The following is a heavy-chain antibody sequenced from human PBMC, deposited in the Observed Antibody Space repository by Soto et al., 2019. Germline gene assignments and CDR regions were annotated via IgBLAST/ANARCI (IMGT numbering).Heavy chain of an antibody. V-gene: IGHV3-33*01. D-gene: IGHD6-6*01. CDR2: IWNDGSNK. CDR3: TTEGGSSSGDDYYYYGMDV. Sequence: GGSLRLSCAASGFTFSSYGMHWVRQAPGKELERVAVIWNDGSNKYYADSVKGRFTISRDNSKNTLYLQMNSLKTEDTAVYYCTTEGGSSSGDDYYYYGMDVWGQGTTVTVSS. J-gene: IGHJ6*02. CDR1: GFTFSSYG.